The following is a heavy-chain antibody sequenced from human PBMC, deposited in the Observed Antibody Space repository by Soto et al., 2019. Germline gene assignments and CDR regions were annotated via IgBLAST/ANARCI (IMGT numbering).Heavy chain of an antibody. V-gene: IGHV3-33*01. CDR2: IWNDGIRK. D-gene: IGHD2-2*01. Sequence: SLRLSCAASGFTFSKYGMHWVRQAPGKGLEWVALIWNDGIRKVYVDSVKGRFTISRDNSRNTLDLQMNNLRDEDTAVYYFARDDDNAANVPAYWGSGTLANVSS. CDR1: GFTFSKYG. CDR3: ARDDDNAANVPAY. J-gene: IGHJ4*01.